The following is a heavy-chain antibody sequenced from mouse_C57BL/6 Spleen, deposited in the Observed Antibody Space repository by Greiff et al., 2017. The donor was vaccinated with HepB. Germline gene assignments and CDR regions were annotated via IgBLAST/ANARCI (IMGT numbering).Heavy chain of an antibody. V-gene: IGHV5-6*01. Sequence: EVQRVESGGDLVKPGGSLKLSCAASGFTFSSYGMSWVRQTPDKRLEWVATISSGGSYTYYPDSVKGRFTISRDNAKNTLYLQMSSLKSEDTAMYYCANYGSSFYAMDYWGQGTSVTVSS. CDR2: ISSGGSYT. CDR3: ANYGSSFYAMDY. J-gene: IGHJ4*01. CDR1: GFTFSSYG. D-gene: IGHD1-1*01.